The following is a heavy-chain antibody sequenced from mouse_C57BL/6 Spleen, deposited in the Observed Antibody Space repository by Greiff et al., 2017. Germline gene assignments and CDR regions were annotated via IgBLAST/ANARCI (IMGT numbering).Heavy chain of an antibody. CDR1: GYTFTNYW. V-gene: IGHV1-63*01. D-gene: IGHD2-4*01. Sequence: QVQLQQSGAELVRPGTSVKMSCKASGYTFTNYWIGWAKQRPGHGLEWIGDIYPGGGYTNYNEKFKGKATLTADNSSSTAYMQFSSLTSEDSAIYYCARSPYDYDGFDYWGQGTTLTVSS. CDR3: ARSPYDYDGFDY. J-gene: IGHJ2*01. CDR2: IYPGGGYT.